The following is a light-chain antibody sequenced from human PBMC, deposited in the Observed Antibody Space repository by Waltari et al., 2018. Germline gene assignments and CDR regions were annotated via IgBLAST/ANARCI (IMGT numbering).Light chain of an antibody. J-gene: IGLJ2*01. Sequence: SYVLTPPPTVSVAPGTTARFTFGGNKIASTRGLWYQQQPGQAPVLVVYDDSDRPQGITERFSGSNSGNTATLTISRVEAGDEADYYCQVWDSSSDSVVFGGGTKLTVL. CDR2: DDS. CDR3: QVWDSSSDSVV. V-gene: IGLV3-21*03. CDR1: KIASTR.